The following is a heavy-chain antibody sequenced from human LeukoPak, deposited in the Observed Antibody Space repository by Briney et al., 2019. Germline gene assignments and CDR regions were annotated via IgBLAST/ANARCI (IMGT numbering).Heavy chain of an antibody. CDR1: GYTFTSYY. Sequence: ASVKVSCKASGYTFTSYYMHWVRQAPGQGLEWMGIINPSGGSTSYAQKFQGRVTMTRDMSTSTVYMELSSLRSEDTAVYYCARAQGTIQLRGHDAFDIWGQGTMVTVSS. CDR3: ARAQGTIQLRGHDAFDI. D-gene: IGHD5-18*01. CDR2: INPSGGST. J-gene: IGHJ3*02. V-gene: IGHV1-46*01.